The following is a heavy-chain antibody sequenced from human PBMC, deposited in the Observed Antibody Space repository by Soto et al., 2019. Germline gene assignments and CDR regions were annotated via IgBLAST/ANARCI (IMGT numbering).Heavy chain of an antibody. CDR1: GFKFSTFA. J-gene: IGHJ6*02. CDR2: LGDSGTKT. D-gene: IGHD3-22*01. V-gene: IGHV3-23*01. Sequence: PGGSLRLSCAASGFKFSTFAMNWVRQAPGKGLEWVSSLGDSGTKTYYAASVRGRFIISRDNSKNTVDLQMNSLRAEDTAIYYCAKEFDTSGYYSYYYAMDVWGQGTTVTVSS. CDR3: AKEFDTSGYYSYYYAMDV.